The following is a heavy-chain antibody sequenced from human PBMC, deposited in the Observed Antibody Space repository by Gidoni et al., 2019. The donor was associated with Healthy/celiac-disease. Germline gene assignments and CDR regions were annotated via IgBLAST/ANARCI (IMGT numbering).Heavy chain of an antibody. D-gene: IGHD6-19*01. J-gene: IGHJ3*02. CDR3: ARAGSSGSPTGDFDI. V-gene: IGHV3-48*03. Sequence: EVQLVESGGGLVQPGWSLRRSCEASGFTCRSYEMNWCRQAPGKGLEWVSYISSSGSTIYYADSVKGRFTIPRDNAKNSLYLQMNSLSAEDTAVYYCARAGSSGSPTGDFDIWVQGTMVTVSS. CDR2: ISSSGSTI. CDR1: GFTCRSYE.